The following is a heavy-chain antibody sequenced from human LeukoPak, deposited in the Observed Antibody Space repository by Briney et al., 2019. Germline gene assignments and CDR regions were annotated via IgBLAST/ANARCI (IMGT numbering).Heavy chain of an antibody. V-gene: IGHV4-39*01. D-gene: IGHD1-26*01. J-gene: IGHJ4*02. CDR3: ARHEELLRNFDY. CDR2: IYYSGST. CDR1: GXSISSSSYY. Sequence: PSETLSLTWTVSGXSISSSSYYWGWIRQPPGKGLEWIGSIYYSGSTYYNPSLKSRVTISVDTSKNQFSLKLSSVTAADTAVYYCARHEELLRNFDYWGQGTLVTVSS.